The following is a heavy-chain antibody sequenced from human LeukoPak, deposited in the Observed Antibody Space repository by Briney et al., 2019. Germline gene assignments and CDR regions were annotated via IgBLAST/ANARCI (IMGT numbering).Heavy chain of an antibody. CDR1: GYTFTSYY. J-gene: IGHJ4*02. CDR2: INPSGGST. V-gene: IGHV1-46*01. D-gene: IGHD3-10*01. Sequence: ASVTVSCKASGYTFTSYYMHWVRQAPGQGLEWMGIINPSGGSTSYAQKFQGRVTMTRDTSTSTVYMELRSLRSEDTAVYYCARDHEYYYGSGSYYPGGCDYWGQRCLPTVSS. CDR3: ARDHEYYYGSGSYYPGGCDY.